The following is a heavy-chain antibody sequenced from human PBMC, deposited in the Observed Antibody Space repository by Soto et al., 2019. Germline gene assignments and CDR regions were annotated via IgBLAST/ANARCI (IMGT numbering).Heavy chain of an antibody. V-gene: IGHV3-48*01. D-gene: IGHD4-17*01. Sequence: PGGSLRLSCAASGFAFSNAWINWVRQAPGKGLEWVSYVTGRSSTRFYADTVKGRFTISRDNAKNALYLQMTSLRVEDTAVYYCARDSTAVPAGANITMNWFDPWGQGTLVTVSS. CDR2: VTGRSSTR. CDR1: GFAFSNAW. J-gene: IGHJ5*02. CDR3: ARDSTAVPAGANITMNWFDP.